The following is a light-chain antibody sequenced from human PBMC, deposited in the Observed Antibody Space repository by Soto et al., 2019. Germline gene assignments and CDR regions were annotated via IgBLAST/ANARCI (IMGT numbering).Light chain of an antibody. CDR3: QKYNSALGYT. CDR2: AAS. CDR1: HGISNY. J-gene: IGKJ5*01. Sequence: DIQMTQSPSSLSASVGDRVTITCRASHGISNYLACYQQKPGKVPQLLIYAASTLQSGVPSRFSGSGSGTAFTIPISSLQPEDVATYYCQKYNSALGYTFGQGTRLEIK. V-gene: IGKV1-27*01.